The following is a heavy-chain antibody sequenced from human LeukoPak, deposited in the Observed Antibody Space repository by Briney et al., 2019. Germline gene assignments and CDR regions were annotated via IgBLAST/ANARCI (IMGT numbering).Heavy chain of an antibody. CDR3: ATDLPRMYYYDSSGYYEDY. CDR2: FDPEDGET. D-gene: IGHD3-22*01. CDR1: GYTLTELS. Sequence: GASVKVSCTVSGYTLTELSMHWVRQAPGKGLEWMGGFDPEDGETIYAQKFQGRVTMTEDTSTDTAYMELSSLRSEDTAVYYCATDLPRMYYYDSSGYYEDYWGQGTLVTVSS. J-gene: IGHJ4*02. V-gene: IGHV1-24*01.